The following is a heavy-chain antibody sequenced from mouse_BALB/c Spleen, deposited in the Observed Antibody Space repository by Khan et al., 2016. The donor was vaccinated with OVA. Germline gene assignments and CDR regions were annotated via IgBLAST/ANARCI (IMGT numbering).Heavy chain of an antibody. CDR2: IWGGGGT. Sequence: VQLQESGPGLVAPSQSLSITCTVSGFSLSRYNIHWVRQPPGKGLEWLGMIWGGGGTDYNSTLKSRLSISKDNSKSQVFLKMNSQQTDDTAMYYCVRAYYRYDGYYAMDYWGQGTSGTVSS. CDR3: VRAYYRYDGYYAMDY. J-gene: IGHJ4*01. CDR1: GFSLSRYN. V-gene: IGHV2-6-4*01. D-gene: IGHD2-14*01.